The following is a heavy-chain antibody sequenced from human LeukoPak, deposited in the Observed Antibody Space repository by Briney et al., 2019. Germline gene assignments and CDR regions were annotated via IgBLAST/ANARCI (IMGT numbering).Heavy chain of an antibody. J-gene: IGHJ4*02. V-gene: IGHV4-4*02. D-gene: IGHD3-10*01. CDR3: AIYRGANGYYFDY. CDR1: GDSISWSNW. Sequence: PSGTLSLTCAGSGDSISWSNWWSWVRQPPGKGLEWIGEIYHSGSTNYNPSLKSRVTISVDKSKNQFSLKLSSVTAADTAVYYCAIYRGANGYYFDYWGQGTLVTVSS. CDR2: IYHSGST.